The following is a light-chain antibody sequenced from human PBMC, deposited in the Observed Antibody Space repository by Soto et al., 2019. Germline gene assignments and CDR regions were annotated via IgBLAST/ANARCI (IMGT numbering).Light chain of an antibody. Sequence: QSALIQPRSVSGSPGQSVTISCTGTSSDVGVYKYVSWYRQHPGKAPKLMIYDVITRPSGVPDRFSGSKSGNTASLTISGLHSEDDADYYCCSYTGDYTFVFGSGTKLTVL. CDR3: CSYTGDYTFV. CDR2: DVI. CDR1: SSDVGVYKY. J-gene: IGLJ1*01. V-gene: IGLV2-11*01.